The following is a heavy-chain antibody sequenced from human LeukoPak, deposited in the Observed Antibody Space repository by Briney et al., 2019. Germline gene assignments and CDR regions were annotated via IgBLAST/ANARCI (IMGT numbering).Heavy chain of an antibody. CDR2: ISTDGTIT. CDR1: GFTFSSHW. V-gene: IGHV3-74*01. J-gene: IGHJ4*02. D-gene: IGHD6-13*01. Sequence: PGGSLRLSCAASGFTFSSHWMHWVRQAPGKGLVWVARISTDGTITSYADSVKGRFTISRDNAKNTLYLQMKSLRAEDTAVYYCAREAGGRELEWGQGTLVAVSS. CDR3: AREAGGRELE.